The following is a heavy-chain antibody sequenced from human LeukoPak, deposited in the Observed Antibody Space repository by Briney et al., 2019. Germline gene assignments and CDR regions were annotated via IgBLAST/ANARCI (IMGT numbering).Heavy chain of an antibody. Sequence: GGSLRLSCAASGFTFSMYAMSWVCQAPGKGLEWVSLISGSGDTTYHAGSVKGRFTISRDNSKNTLYLQMNSLRAEDTAVYYCAKDIVPYCSSTTCYMIADYWGQGTLVTVSS. CDR3: AKDIVPYCSSTTCYMIADY. V-gene: IGHV3-23*01. J-gene: IGHJ4*02. CDR1: GFTFSMYA. D-gene: IGHD2-2*02. CDR2: ISGSGDTT.